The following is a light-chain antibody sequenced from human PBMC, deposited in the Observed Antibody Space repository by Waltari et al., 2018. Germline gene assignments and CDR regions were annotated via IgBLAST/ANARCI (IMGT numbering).Light chain of an antibody. V-gene: IGKV1-39*01. Sequence: DIQMTQSPSSLSASVGDRVTITCRASQNISSYLNWYQQKPGKAPKLLIYAASSLQSGVPSRFSGSGSGTDFTLTISSLQPEDFATYYCQQSYSTLSSTFGQGTKLEIK. CDR3: QQSYSTLSST. CDR2: AAS. CDR1: QNISSY. J-gene: IGKJ2*01.